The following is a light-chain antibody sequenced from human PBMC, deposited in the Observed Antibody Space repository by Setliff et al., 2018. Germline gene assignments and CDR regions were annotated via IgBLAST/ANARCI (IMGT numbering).Light chain of an antibody. J-gene: IGLJ1*01. Sequence: QSVLTQPASVSGSPGQWITISCSGTSSDVGGYNHVSWYQQHPGKAPKLMIYDVTNRPSGISNRFSGSKSGNTASLTISGLQAEDDADYYCSSYTTSGTYVFGTGTKVTVL. CDR1: SSDVGGYNH. V-gene: IGLV2-14*03. CDR2: DVT. CDR3: SSYTTSGTYV.